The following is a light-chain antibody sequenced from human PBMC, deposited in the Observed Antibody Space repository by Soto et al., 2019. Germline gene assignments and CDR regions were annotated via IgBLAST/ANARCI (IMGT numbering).Light chain of an antibody. J-gene: IGLJ1*01. CDR3: SSYTTSSTRV. CDR2: EVS. CDR1: SSDVGIYNY. V-gene: IGLV2-14*01. Sequence: QSALTQPASVSGSPGQSIAISCTGSSSDVGIYNYVSWYQQHPGKVPKLIIYEVSNRPSGVSNRFSGSKSGNTASLTISGLQAEDEADYYCSSYTTSSTRVFGTGTKLPS.